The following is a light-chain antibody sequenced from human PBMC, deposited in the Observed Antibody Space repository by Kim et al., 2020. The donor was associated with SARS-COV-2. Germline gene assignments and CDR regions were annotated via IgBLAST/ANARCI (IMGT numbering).Light chain of an antibody. Sequence: LSPGERATRSCRASQTVSSDFLAWYQHKPAQAPRLLFYAASRRAPGIPDRFSGSGSETDFTLTISRLEPEDFAVYYCQQYGDSPTFGQGTKVDIK. V-gene: IGKV3-20*01. CDR2: AAS. CDR3: QQYGDSPT. J-gene: IGKJ1*01. CDR1: QTVSSDF.